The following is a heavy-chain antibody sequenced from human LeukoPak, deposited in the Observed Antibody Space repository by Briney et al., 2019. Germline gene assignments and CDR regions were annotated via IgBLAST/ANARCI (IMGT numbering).Heavy chain of an antibody. CDR3: ARTAEGGYSYGYFYYYYMDV. V-gene: IGHV4-59*01. CDR1: GGSISSYY. CDR2: IYYSGST. Sequence: PSETLSLTCTVSGGSISSYYWSWIRQPPGKGLEWIGYIYYSGSTNYKSSLKSRVTISVDTSKNQFSLKLSSVTAADTAVYYCARTAEGGYSYGYFYYYYMDVWGKGTTVTISS. J-gene: IGHJ6*03. D-gene: IGHD5-18*01.